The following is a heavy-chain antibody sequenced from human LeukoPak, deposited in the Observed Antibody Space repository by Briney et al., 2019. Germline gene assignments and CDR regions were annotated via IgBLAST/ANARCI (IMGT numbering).Heavy chain of an antibody. Sequence: ASVKVSCKASGYTFTSYDINWVRQATGQGLEWMGWMNPNSGNTGYAQKFQDRVTMTRNTSISTAYMELSSLRSEDTAVYYCARNGGGSYYYDSSGYYYFDYWGQGTLVTVSS. V-gene: IGHV1-8*01. CDR3: ARNGGGSYYYDSSGYYYFDY. D-gene: IGHD3-22*01. J-gene: IGHJ4*02. CDR1: GYTFTSYD. CDR2: MNPNSGNT.